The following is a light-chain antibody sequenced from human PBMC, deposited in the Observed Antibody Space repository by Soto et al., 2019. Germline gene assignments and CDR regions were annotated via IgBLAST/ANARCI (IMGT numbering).Light chain of an antibody. V-gene: IGKV1-39*01. CDR2: AAS. Sequence: DIQMTQSPSSLSASVRERATITCRASQSISSYLHWYQQKPGKAPKLLIYAASSLQSGVPSRFSGSGSGTDFTLTISSLQPEDFATYYCQQSYSSLLTFGGGTKVEIK. CDR3: QQSYSSLLT. CDR1: QSISSY. J-gene: IGKJ4*01.